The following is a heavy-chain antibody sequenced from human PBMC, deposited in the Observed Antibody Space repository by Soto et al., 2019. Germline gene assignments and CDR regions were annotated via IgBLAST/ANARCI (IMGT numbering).Heavy chain of an antibody. CDR2: ISGHNGNT. CDR3: ARHRFNSYDDTVYSYFDY. D-gene: IGHD3-22*01. J-gene: IGHJ4*02. Sequence: QVQLVQSGAEVKKPGASVKVSCKASGYSFTSYGVSWVRQAPGQGPEWMGWISGHNGNTNHPQSLQGRVTMTTDTSRNTAYMELRSMISDDTAVYSCARHRFNSYDDTVYSYFDYWCQGTLVTVSS. CDR1: GYSFTSYG. V-gene: IGHV1-18*04.